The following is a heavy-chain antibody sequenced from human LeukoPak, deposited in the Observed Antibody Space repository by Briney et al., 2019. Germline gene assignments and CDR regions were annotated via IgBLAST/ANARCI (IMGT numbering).Heavy chain of an antibody. J-gene: IGHJ3*02. CDR2: ISAYNGNS. D-gene: IGHD2-8*01. Sequence: ASVKVSCKASGYTFTSYGISWVRQAPGQGLEWMGWISAYNGNSNYAQKLQGRVTMTTDTSTSTAYMELRSPRSDDTAVYYCASTYCTNGVCYKDDAFDIWGQGTMVTVSS. CDR1: GYTFTSYG. V-gene: IGHV1-18*01. CDR3: ASTYCTNGVCYKDDAFDI.